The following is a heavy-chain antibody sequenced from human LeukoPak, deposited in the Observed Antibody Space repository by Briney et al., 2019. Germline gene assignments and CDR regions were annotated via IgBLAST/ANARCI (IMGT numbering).Heavy chain of an antibody. D-gene: IGHD2/OR15-2a*01. CDR2: ISGSSSTI. J-gene: IGHJ6*03. V-gene: IGHV3-48*01. CDR3: ARVIYMVV. Sequence: GGSLRLSCAASGFIFSGYTMNWVRQAPGKGLEWVSYISGSSSTIYSADSVKGRFTISRDNAKYSLYQLMNSLRAEAAAVYFFARVIYMVVWGTGTTVTVSS. CDR1: GFIFSGYT.